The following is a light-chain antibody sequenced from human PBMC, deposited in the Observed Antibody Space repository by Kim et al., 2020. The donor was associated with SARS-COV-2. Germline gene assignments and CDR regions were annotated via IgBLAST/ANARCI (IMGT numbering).Light chain of an antibody. CDR2: DAS. CDR1: QSVSNY. V-gene: IGKV3-11*01. J-gene: IGKJ3*01. Sequence: EIVLTQSPATLSLSPGERATLSCRASQSVSNYLAWYRQKPGQAPRLLIYDASNRATGIPGRFSGSGSVTDFTLTISSLEPEDFAVYYCQHGSIFGPGTKVDIK. CDR3: QHGSI.